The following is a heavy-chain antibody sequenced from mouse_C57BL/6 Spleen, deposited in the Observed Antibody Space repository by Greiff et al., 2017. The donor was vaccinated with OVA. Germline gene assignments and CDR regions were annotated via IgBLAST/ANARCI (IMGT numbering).Heavy chain of an antibody. J-gene: IGHJ1*03. CDR2: IDPSDSYT. Sequence: VQLQQPGAELVMPGASVKLSCKASGYTFTSYWMHWVKQRPGQGLEWIGEIDPSDSYTNYNQKFKGKSTLTVDKSSSTAYMQLSSLTSEDSAVYYCARKGRGSSYWYFDVWGTGTTVTVSS. V-gene: IGHV1-69*01. CDR3: ARKGRGSSYWYFDV. CDR1: GYTFTSYW.